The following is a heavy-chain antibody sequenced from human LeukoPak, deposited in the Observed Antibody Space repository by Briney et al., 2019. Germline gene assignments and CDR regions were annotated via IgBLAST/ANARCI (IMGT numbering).Heavy chain of an antibody. CDR1: GYSISSGYY. CDR2: IYHSGST. D-gene: IGHD3-22*01. V-gene: IGHV4-38-2*02. J-gene: IGHJ3*02. CDR3: ARSSGYLAFHI. Sequence: SETLSLTCTVSGYSISSGYYWGWIRQPPGKGLEWIGSIYHSGSTNYNPSLKSRVTISVDTPKNQFSLTLSSVTAADTAVYYCARSSGYLAFHIWGQGTVVTVSS.